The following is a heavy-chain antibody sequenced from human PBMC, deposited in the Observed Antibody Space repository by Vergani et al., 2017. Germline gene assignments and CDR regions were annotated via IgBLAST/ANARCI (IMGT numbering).Heavy chain of an antibody. J-gene: IGHJ5*02. CDR2: ITAIGSA. Sequence: QVHLQQRGAGVLKPSETLSLTCGVIGGSLSGYFWSWIRQSPRRGLEWIGEITAIGSAKYSPSATSRVTISVDTSRGEFTLTVTSVTAADTGLYFCASRRPRLNLGSKSNAGTLDSWGQGTLVTVSS. CDR3: ASRRPRLNLGSKSNAGTLDS. CDR1: GGSLSGYF. V-gene: IGHV4-34*02. D-gene: IGHD3-10*01.